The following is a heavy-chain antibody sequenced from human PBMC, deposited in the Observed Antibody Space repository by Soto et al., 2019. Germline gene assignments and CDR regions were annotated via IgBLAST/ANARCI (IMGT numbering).Heavy chain of an antibody. J-gene: IGHJ4*02. V-gene: IGHV4-39*01. CDR2: TYYSGNT. CDR3: ARYYYGEIDY. CDR1: GGSISSSSYY. D-gene: IGHD4-17*01. Sequence: SETLSLTCTVSGGSISSSSYYWGWIRQPPGKGLEWIGSTYYSGNTNYNPPLKSRVTISVDTSKNQFSLKLSSVTAADTAVYYCARYYYGEIDYWGQGTQVTVSS.